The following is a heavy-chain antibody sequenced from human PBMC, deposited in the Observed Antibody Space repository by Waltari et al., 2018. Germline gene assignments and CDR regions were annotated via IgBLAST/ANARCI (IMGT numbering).Heavy chain of an antibody. CDR1: GFTFSSYS. V-gene: IGHV3-21*01. Sequence: LVESGGGLVKPGGSLRLSCAASGFTFSSYSMNWVRQAPGKGLEWVSSISSSSSYIYYADSVKGRFTISRDNAKNSLYLQMNSLRAEDTAVYYCARVGRAYYYDSSGYYTPYYFDYWGQGTLVTVSS. D-gene: IGHD3-22*01. CDR3: ARVGRAYYYDSSGYYTPYYFDY. J-gene: IGHJ4*02. CDR2: ISSSSSYI.